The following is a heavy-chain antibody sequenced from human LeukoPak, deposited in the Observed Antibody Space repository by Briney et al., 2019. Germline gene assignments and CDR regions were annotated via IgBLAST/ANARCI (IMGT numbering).Heavy chain of an antibody. CDR3: ARGQRIQLWFRLNWFDP. Sequence: PGGSLRLSCAASGFTFSNYGMHWVRQAPGKGLEWVAFIRYDGSNKYYADSVKGRFTISRDNAKNSLYLQMNSLRAEDTAVYYCARGQRIQLWFRLNWFDPWGQGTLVTVSS. V-gene: IGHV3-30*02. CDR2: IRYDGSNK. D-gene: IGHD5-18*01. CDR1: GFTFSNYG. J-gene: IGHJ5*02.